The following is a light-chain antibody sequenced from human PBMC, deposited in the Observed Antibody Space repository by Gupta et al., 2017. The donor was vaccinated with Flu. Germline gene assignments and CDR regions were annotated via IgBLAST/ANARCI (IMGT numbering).Light chain of an antibody. Sequence: PSSLSASVGDRVAITCRASQTVGISVNWYQQKPGQAPKLLIYGASSVQSGVPSKFSGSGSVTDFTLAISRLQREDFAVYYCQQTESSWYTFGQGTTLEI. J-gene: IGKJ2*01. CDR1: QTVGIS. CDR3: QQTESSWYT. CDR2: GAS. V-gene: IGKV1-39*01.